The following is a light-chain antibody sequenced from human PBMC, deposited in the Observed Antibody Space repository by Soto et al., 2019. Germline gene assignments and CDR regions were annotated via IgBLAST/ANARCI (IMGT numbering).Light chain of an antibody. J-gene: IGKJ4*01. V-gene: IGKV3-20*01. CDR2: GAS. CDR3: QQYESLPIT. Sequence: EIVLTQSPGTLSLSPGERATLSCRASETLSSNSLAWYQQRPGQTPRVLVYGASNRATGIPDNFSGSGSGTDFTLTISRLEPEDIAVYYCQQYESLPITFGGGTKVDI. CDR1: ETLSSNS.